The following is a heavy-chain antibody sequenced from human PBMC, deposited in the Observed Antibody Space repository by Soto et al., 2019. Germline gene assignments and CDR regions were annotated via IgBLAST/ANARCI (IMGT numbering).Heavy chain of an antibody. J-gene: IGHJ4*02. Sequence: AASVKVSCKTSGGTFSSYAISWVRQAPGQGLEWMGGIIPIFGTANYAQKFQGRVTLTADESTSTAYMELSSLRSEDTAVYYCASDYYDTRGYYYNYWGQGTLVTVSS. CDR1: GGTFSSYA. CDR2: IIPIFGTA. CDR3: ASDYYDTRGYYYNY. V-gene: IGHV1-69*13. D-gene: IGHD3-22*01.